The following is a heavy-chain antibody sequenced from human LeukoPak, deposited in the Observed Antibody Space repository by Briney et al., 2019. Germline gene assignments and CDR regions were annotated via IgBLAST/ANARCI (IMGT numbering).Heavy chain of an antibody. CDR2: INPNTGGT. CDR3: ARRPIVGVPAPIDY. D-gene: IGHD2-2*01. V-gene: IGHV1-2*02. J-gene: IGHJ4*02. Sequence: ASVKVSCKASGYTFADYYIHWVRQAPGQGLEWMGLINPNTGGTNYAQKFQGRVTMTRDTSITTAYMELSRLRSDATAVYYCARRPIVGVPAPIDYWGQGNLVTVSS. CDR1: GYTFADYY.